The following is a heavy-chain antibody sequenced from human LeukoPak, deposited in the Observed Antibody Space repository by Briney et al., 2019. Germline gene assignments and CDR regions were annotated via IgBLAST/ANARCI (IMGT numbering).Heavy chain of an antibody. D-gene: IGHD3-16*01. J-gene: IGHJ5*02. CDR3: TRDRFYVWFDP. V-gene: IGHV3-49*03. CDR2: IRSSGTT. Sequence: WFRQAPGKGLQWIGFIRSSGTTQYAASAKGRFTISRDDSKSIAYLQMNSLKTEDTAVYYCTRDRFYVWFDPWGQGTLVTVSS.